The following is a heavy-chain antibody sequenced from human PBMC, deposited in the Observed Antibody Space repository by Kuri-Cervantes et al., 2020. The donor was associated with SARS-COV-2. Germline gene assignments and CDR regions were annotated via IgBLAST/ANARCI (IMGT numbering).Heavy chain of an antibody. J-gene: IGHJ5*02. V-gene: IGHV3-21*04. Sequence: GGSLRLSCAASGFSFSSHAMSWVRQAPGKGLEWVSSISSSSSYIYYADSVKGRFTISRDNAKNSLYLQMNSLRAEDTAVYYCARQRSFEGDRFDPWGQGTLVTVSS. CDR3: ARQRSFEGDRFDP. CDR1: GFSFSSHA. D-gene: IGHD6-25*01. CDR2: ISSSSSYI.